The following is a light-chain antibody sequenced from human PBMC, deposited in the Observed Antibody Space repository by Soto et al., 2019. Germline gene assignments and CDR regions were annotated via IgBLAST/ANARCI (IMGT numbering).Light chain of an antibody. V-gene: IGKV1-39*01. CDR2: AAS. CDR1: QSISSY. Sequence: DIQMTQSPSSLSASVGDRVTITCRASQSISSYLNWYQQKPGKAPKLLIYAASSLQSGVPSRFSGSGSGADFTLTISSLQPGDFATYYCQQSYSTPRTFGQGTKVDIK. J-gene: IGKJ1*01. CDR3: QQSYSTPRT.